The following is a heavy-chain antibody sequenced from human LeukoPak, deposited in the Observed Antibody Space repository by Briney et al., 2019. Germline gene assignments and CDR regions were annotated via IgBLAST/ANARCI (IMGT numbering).Heavy chain of an antibody. CDR2: INPNSGGP. CDR3: VRGYSYGFYFDY. J-gene: IGHJ4*02. CDR1: GYSFTGYY. V-gene: IGHV1-2*06. D-gene: IGHD5-18*01. Sequence: ASVKVSCKTSGYSFTGYYILWVRQAPGQGLEWMGRINPNSGGPNYGQKFQGTVTMTRDTSISTAYLELSNLRSDDTAAYYCVRGYSYGFYFDYWGQGSLVTVSS.